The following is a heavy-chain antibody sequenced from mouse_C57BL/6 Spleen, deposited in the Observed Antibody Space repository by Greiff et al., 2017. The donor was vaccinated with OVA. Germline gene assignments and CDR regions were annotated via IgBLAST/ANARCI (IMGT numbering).Heavy chain of an antibody. D-gene: IGHD2-5*01. CDR2: FYPGSGSI. J-gene: IGHJ2*01. CDR3: ARHEEERYSNFYFDY. CDR1: GYTFTEYT. V-gene: IGHV1-62-2*01. Sequence: QVQLKESGAELVKPGASVKLSCKASGYTFTEYTIHWVKQRSGQGLEWIGWFYPGSGSIKYNEKFKDKATLTADKSSSTVYMELSRLTSEDSAVYFCARHEEERYSNFYFDYWGQGTTLTVSS.